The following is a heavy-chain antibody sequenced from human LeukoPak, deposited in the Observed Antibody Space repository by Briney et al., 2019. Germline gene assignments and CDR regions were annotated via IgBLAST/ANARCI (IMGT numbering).Heavy chain of an antibody. J-gene: IGHJ4*02. V-gene: IGHV3-53*01. CDR2: IYSGGST. Sequence: GGSLRLSCAASGFTVSSNYMSWVRQAPGKGLEWVSVIYSGGSTYYADSVKGRFTISRDNSKNTLYLQMNSLRAEDTAVYYCAQYYYDSSGSLFDYWGQGTLVTVSS. CDR1: GFTVSSNY. CDR3: AQYYYDSSGSLFDY. D-gene: IGHD3-22*01.